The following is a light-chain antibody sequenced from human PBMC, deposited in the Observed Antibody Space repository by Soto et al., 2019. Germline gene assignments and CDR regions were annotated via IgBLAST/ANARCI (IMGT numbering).Light chain of an antibody. CDR2: GHS. CDR1: TSNIGAGYD. Sequence: QPVLTPPPSLSGAPGQRGTISCTRSTSNIGAGYDVHWYQQLPGTAPKLLIYGHSNRPSGGPDRFSGSKSGTSASLAITGLQAEDGADYYCQSYDSSLSGVVLGGGTKLTVL. V-gene: IGLV1-40*01. J-gene: IGLJ2*01. CDR3: QSYDSSLSGVV.